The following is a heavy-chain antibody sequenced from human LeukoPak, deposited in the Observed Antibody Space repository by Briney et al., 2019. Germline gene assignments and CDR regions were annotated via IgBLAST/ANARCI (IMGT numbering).Heavy chain of an antibody. J-gene: IGHJ3*02. CDR2: IIPILGIA. Sequence: ASVKVSGGASGGTFSSYAISWVRQAPGQGLEWMGRIIPILGIANYAQKFQGRVTITADKSTSTAYMELSSLRSEDTAVYYCARAGSRYCSGGSCEGHAFDIWGQGTMVTVSS. V-gene: IGHV1-69*04. D-gene: IGHD2-15*01. CDR3: ARAGSRYCSGGSCEGHAFDI. CDR1: GGTFSSYA.